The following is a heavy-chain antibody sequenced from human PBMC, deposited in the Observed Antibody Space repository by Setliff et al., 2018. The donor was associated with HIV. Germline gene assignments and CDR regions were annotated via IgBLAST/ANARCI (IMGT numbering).Heavy chain of an antibody. CDR1: GDTSSTYA. J-gene: IGHJ3*02. CDR3: AGPRGDEAFDI. V-gene: IGHV1-69*10. CDR2: FIPILDTT. Sequence: SVKVSCKASGDTSSTYAINWVRQAPGQGLEWMGQFIPILDTTNYAQKSQGRVTITADKSTNTMYMEMTSLTSEDTAVYYCAGPRGDEAFDIWGQGTMVT. D-gene: IGHD3-10*01.